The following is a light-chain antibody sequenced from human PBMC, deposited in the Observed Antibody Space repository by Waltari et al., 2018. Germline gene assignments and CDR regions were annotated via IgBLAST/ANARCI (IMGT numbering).Light chain of an antibody. J-gene: IGLJ2*01. CDR2: SNN. V-gene: IGLV1-44*01. Sequence: QSVLTQPPSASGTPGQGVTISCSGSRSNIGTNPVNWYRQLPGTAPKVLIYSNNQRPSGVPDRFSGSKSGTSASLAVRGLQSEDEGDYYCATWDDSLNGVVFGGGTKLTVL. CDR1: RSNIGTNP. CDR3: ATWDDSLNGVV.